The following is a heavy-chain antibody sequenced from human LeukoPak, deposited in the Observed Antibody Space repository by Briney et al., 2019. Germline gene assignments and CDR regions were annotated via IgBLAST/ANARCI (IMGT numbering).Heavy chain of an antibody. J-gene: IGHJ6*02. D-gene: IGHD1-26*01. CDR3: TRKWELGYYYYYYGMDV. CDR2: IRSKAYGGTT. Sequence: QSGGSLRLSCTASGFTFGDYAMSWFRRAPGKGLEWVGFIRSKAYGGTTEYAASVKGRFTISRDDSKSIAYLQMNSLKTEDTAVYYCTRKWELGYYYYYYGMDVWGQGTTVTVSS. CDR1: GFTFGDYA. V-gene: IGHV3-49*03.